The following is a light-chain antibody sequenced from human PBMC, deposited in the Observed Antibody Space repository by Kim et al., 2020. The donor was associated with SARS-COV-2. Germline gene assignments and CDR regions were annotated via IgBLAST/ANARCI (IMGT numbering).Light chain of an antibody. CDR2: WAF. J-gene: IGKJ1*01. Sequence: DIVMTQSPDSLAVSLGERATIHCKSSQSVLHISNNKRSLAWYQQKPGQPPKLLISWAFTRDSGVPDRFSGSVSGTEFTLTISGLQAEDVAVYYCQQYYSIPWTFSQGTKVDIK. CDR3: QQYYSIPWT. V-gene: IGKV4-1*01. CDR1: QSVLHISNNKRS.